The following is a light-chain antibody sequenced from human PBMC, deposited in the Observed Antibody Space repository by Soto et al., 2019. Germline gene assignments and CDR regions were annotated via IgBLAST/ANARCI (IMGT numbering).Light chain of an antibody. CDR2: GAS. CDR3: QQSYSVPLT. Sequence: DIQMTQSPSSLSASVGDRVTITCRASQNIVNYLNWYQRKPGKAPKLLIYGASSLQRGVPSRFSGSGSGTDFTLTISTLQPEDFATFDCQQSYSVPLTFGGGTKVEIK. J-gene: IGKJ4*01. V-gene: IGKV1-39*01. CDR1: QNIVNY.